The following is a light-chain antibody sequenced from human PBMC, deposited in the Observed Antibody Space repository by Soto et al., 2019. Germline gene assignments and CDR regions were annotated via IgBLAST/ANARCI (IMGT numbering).Light chain of an antibody. J-gene: IGKJ3*01. Sequence: DIQMTQSPSTLSGSVGDRVTITCRASQDISNYLVWYQQKPGKAPKPLIYASSTLQSGVPSKFSGCGSGTEFTLTISSLQPEEFATYDCQQLNSYPLTFGHGTKVDI. CDR3: QQLNSYPLT. CDR2: ASS. V-gene: IGKV1-9*01. CDR1: QDISNY.